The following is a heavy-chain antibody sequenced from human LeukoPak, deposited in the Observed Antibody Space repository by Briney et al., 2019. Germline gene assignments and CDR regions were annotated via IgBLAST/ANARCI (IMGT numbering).Heavy chain of an antibody. CDR2: IYYSGST. V-gene: IGHV4-31*03. J-gene: IGHJ4*02. CDR3: ARADNRNYVLQFDY. D-gene: IGHD1-7*01. Sequence: SQTLSLTCTVSGGSISSGGYYWSWIRQHPGKGLEWIGYIYYSGSTYYNPSLKSRVTISVDTSKNQFSLKLSSVTAADTAVYYCARADNRNYVLQFDYWGQGTLVTVSS. CDR1: GGSISSGGYY.